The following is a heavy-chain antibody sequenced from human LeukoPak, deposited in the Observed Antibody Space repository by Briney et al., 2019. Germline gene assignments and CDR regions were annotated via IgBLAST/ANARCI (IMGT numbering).Heavy chain of an antibody. V-gene: IGHV4-39*01. CDR2: IYYSGST. Sequence: SQTLSLTCTVSGGSISSGSYYWSWIRQPPGKGLEWIGSIYYSGSTYYNPSLKSRVTISVDTSKNQFSLKLSSVTAADTAVYYCARLSSDGYNLFDYWGQGTLVTVSS. J-gene: IGHJ4*02. CDR3: ARLSSDGYNLFDY. D-gene: IGHD5-24*01. CDR1: GGSISSGSYY.